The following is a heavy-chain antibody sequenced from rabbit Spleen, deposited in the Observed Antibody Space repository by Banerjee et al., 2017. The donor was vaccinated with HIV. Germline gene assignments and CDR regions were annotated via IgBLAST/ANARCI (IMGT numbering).Heavy chain of an antibody. CDR2: INASTGKP. V-gene: IGHV1S45*01. CDR1: GFSFSDRDV. D-gene: IGHD1-1*01. CDR3: ARDLVGVIGWNFSL. J-gene: IGHJ4*01. Sequence: QEQLVESGGGLVQPEGSLTLTCKASGFSFSDRDVMCWVRQAPGKGLQWIACINASTGKPVYATWAKGRFTISRTSSTTVTLRMTSLTAADRAAYFCARDLVGVIGWNFSLWGPGTLVTVS.